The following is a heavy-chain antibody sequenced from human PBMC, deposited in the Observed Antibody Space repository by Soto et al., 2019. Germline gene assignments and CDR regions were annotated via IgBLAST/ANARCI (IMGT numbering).Heavy chain of an antibody. CDR2: IYSGGST. J-gene: IGHJ4*02. V-gene: IGHV3-53*01. D-gene: IGHD2-2*01. CDR3: ASLPGGGEHYFDY. Sequence: GESLKISCAASGFTVSSNYMSWVRQAPGKGLEWVSVIYSGGSTYYADSVKVRFTISRDNSKNTLYLQMNSLRAEDTAVYYCASLPGGGEHYFDYWGQGTLVTVSS. CDR1: GFTVSSNY.